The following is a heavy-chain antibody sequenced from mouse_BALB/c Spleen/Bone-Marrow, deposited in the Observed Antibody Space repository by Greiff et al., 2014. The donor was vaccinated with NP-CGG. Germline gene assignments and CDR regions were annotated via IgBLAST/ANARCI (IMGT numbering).Heavy chain of an antibody. Sequence: EVKLMESGPELVKPGTSMKISCKASGYSFTGYTMNWVKQTLGKNLEWIGLINPYNGGSSYNQKFKGKATLTVDKSSSTAYMELLSLTSEDSAVYYCARESMVTRYYAMDYWGQGTSVTVSS. J-gene: IGHJ4*01. V-gene: IGHV1-31*01. CDR1: GYSFTGYT. D-gene: IGHD2-10*02. CDR2: INPYNGGS. CDR3: ARESMVTRYYAMDY.